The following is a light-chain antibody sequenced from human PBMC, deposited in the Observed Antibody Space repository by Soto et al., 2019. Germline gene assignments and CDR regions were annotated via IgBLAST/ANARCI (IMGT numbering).Light chain of an antibody. Sequence: DIQMTQSPSSLSASVGDRVTITCRASQSISSYLNWYQQKPGKAPKLLIYAASSLQSGVPSRLSGSGYGTDFTLTISSMKTEDFATYYCQQSYSTPPTFGQGTKVDIK. CDR2: AAS. J-gene: IGKJ1*01. V-gene: IGKV1-39*01. CDR1: QSISSY. CDR3: QQSYSTPPT.